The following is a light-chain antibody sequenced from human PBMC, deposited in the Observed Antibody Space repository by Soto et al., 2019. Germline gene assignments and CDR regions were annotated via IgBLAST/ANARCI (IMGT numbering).Light chain of an antibody. Sequence: DIQMTQAPSSLPASVGDRVTITYRASQTIGNYFNWYQQRPGKAPNLLISAAPTLQSGVPSRFSGSGSGTDFTLTITSLQPEDFATYYCQQSYNTPRTFGQGTKLDIK. CDR3: QQSYNTPRT. CDR2: AAP. V-gene: IGKV1-39*01. J-gene: IGKJ1*01. CDR1: QTIGNY.